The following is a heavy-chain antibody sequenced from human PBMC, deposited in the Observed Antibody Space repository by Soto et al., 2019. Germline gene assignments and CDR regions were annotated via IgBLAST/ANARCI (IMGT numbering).Heavy chain of an antibody. V-gene: IGHV3-30*18. CDR3: AKDPSPRSY. CDR1: GFTFSSFG. CDR2: ISYDGSNK. J-gene: IGHJ4*02. Sequence: PGGSLRLSSAASGFTFSSFGMHWVRQAPGKGLEWVAVISYDGSNKYYADSVKGRFTISRDNSKNTLYLQMNSLRAEDTAVYYCAKDPSPRSYWGQGTLVTVSS.